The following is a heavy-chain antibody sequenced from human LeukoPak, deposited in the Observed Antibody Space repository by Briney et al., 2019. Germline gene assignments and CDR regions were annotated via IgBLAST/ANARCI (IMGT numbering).Heavy chain of an antibody. CDR3: AREWDLPGAYYMDV. CDR1: GFTISPYW. CDR2: ISRDGSNT. J-gene: IGHJ6*03. D-gene: IGHD1-26*01. V-gene: IGHV3-74*01. Sequence: PGGSLRLSCAASGFTISPYWMHWVRQTPGKGLVWVSRISRDGSNTVYADSVKGRFTISRDNANKTLYLQMNSLRGDDTAVYYCAREWDLPGAYYMDVWGKGTTVTVPS.